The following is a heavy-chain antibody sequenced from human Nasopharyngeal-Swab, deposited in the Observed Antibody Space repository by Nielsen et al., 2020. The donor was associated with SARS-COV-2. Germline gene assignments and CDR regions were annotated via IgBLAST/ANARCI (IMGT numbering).Heavy chain of an antibody. CDR2: IYYSGST. J-gene: IGHJ6*02. CDR3: ARAQRGTVTIYYYYGMDV. V-gene: IGHV4-30-4*01. D-gene: IGHD4-17*01. Sequence: RQAPGKGLEWIGYIYYSGSTYYNPSLKSRVTISVDKSKNQFSLKLSSVTAADTAVYYCARAQRGTVTIYYYYGMDVWGQGTTVTVSS.